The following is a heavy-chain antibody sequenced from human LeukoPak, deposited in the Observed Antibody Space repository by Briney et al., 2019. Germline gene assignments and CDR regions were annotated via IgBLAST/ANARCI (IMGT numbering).Heavy chain of an antibody. J-gene: IGHJ4*02. CDR3: AKDSMTDGTFIDY. CDR1: GFTFDDYA. CDR2: ISGDGGST. V-gene: IGHV3-43*02. Sequence: GGSLRLSCAASGFTFDDYAMHWVRQAPGKGLEWVSLISGDGGSTYYADSVKGRFTISSDNRKNSLYLQMNSLRIEDTALYYCAKDSMTDGTFIDYWGQGTLVTVSS. D-gene: IGHD3-16*01.